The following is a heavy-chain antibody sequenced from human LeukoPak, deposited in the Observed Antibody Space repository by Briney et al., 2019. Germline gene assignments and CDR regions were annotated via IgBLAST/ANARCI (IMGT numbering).Heavy chain of an antibody. CDR1: GGSISSYY. J-gene: IGHJ5*02. D-gene: IGHD3-3*01. CDR3: RGDTIFGVAINWFDP. V-gene: IGHV4-34*01. CDR2: INHSGST. Sequence: PSETLSLTCTVSGGSISSYYWSWIRQPPGKGLEWIGEINHSGSTNYNPSLKSRVTISVDTSKNQFSLKLSSVTAADTAVYYCRGDTIFGVAINWFDPWGQGTLVTVSS.